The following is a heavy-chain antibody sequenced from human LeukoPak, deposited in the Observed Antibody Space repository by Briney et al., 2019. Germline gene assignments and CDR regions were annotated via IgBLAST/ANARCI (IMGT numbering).Heavy chain of an antibody. CDR1: GFTFSNYG. D-gene: IGHD3-10*01. CDR2: ISYDGSNK. Sequence: GGSLRLSCAASGFTFSNYGMHWVRQAPGKGLEWVAVISYDGSNKYYADSVKGRFTISRDNSKNTLYLQMNSLRAEDTAVYYCARDRRGGFDYWGQGTLVTVSS. CDR3: ARDRRGGFDY. V-gene: IGHV3-30*03. J-gene: IGHJ4*02.